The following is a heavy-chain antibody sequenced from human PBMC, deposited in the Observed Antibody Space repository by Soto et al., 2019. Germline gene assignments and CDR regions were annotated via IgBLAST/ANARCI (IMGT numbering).Heavy chain of an antibody. CDR2: ISYDGSNK. D-gene: IGHD6-13*01. Sequence: GGSLRLSCAASGFTFSSYAMHWVRQAPGKGLEWVAVISYDGSNKYYADSVKGRFTISRDNSKNTLYLQMNSLRAEDTAVYYRARDLFQAALHYYYGMDVWGQGTTVTVSS. V-gene: IGHV3-30-3*01. J-gene: IGHJ6*02. CDR1: GFTFSSYA. CDR3: ARDLFQAALHYYYGMDV.